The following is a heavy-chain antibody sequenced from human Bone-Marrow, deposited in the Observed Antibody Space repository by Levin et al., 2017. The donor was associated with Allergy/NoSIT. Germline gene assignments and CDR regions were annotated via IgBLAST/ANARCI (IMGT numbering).Heavy chain of an antibody. Sequence: GESLKISCKASGYNLTNYWIGWVRQMPGKGLQWMGIIYPGDSYTRYSPSFQGQVTISVDTSISTAYLQWSSLKAADSAMYYCARRRGRDGYRDAFDFWGQGTVVTVSS. CDR2: IYPGDSYT. J-gene: IGHJ3*01. D-gene: IGHD5-24*01. CDR1: GYNLTNYW. CDR3: ARRRGRDGYRDAFDF. V-gene: IGHV5-51*01.